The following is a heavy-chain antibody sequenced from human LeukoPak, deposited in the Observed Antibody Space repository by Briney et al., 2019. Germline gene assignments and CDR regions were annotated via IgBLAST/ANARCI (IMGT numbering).Heavy chain of an antibody. CDR1: GGSFKGYF. CDR3: ARGGLDTRQGGYFDY. CDR2: INHSGST. D-gene: IGHD5-18*01. Sequence: SETLSLTCAVYGGSFKGYFWSWIRQPPGEGLEWIAEINHSGSTNYNPSLKSRVTMSVDTSKNQFSLKLSSVTAADTAVYYRARGGLDTRQGGYFDYWGQETLVTVSS. V-gene: IGHV4-34*01. J-gene: IGHJ4*02.